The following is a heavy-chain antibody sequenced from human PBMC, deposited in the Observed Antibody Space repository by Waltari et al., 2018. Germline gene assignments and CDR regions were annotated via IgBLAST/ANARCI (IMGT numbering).Heavy chain of an antibody. CDR1: GGSISSGGYY. CDR3: AREIVAVAGPFDY. D-gene: IGHD6-19*01. V-gene: IGHV4-31*03. CDR2: IYHCGST. Sequence: QVQLQESGPGLVKPSQTLSLTCTVSGGSISSGGYYWSWIRQHPGKGLEWIGYIYHCGSTYYNPSLKRRVTISVDRSKNQFSLKRSSVTAADTAVYYCAREIVAVAGPFDYWGQGTLVTVSS. J-gene: IGHJ4*02.